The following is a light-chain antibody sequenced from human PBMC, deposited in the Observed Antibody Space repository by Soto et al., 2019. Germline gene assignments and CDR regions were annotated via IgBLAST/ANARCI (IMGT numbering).Light chain of an antibody. CDR1: QRMSGF. CDR3: QHYGSNSGT. J-gene: IGKJ1*01. CDR2: DAS. Sequence: DIQMTQSPSTLSASVGDRVTITCRASQRMSGFLAWYQQKPGKAPQLLISDASSLESGVPSRFSGGGSGTAFTLTISSLQPEDFATYYCQHYGSNSGTFGPGTKVDIK. V-gene: IGKV1-5*01.